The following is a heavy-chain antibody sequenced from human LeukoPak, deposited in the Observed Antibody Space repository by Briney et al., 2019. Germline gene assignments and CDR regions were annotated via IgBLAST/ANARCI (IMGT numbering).Heavy chain of an antibody. CDR3: ARDLETIGNLKYYYYYGMDV. Sequence: GGSLRLSCAASGFIVSNNYMSWVRQAPGKGLEWVSVIYSGGGTYSADSVKGRFTISRDNAKNTLYLQMNSLRAEDTAVYYCARDLETIGNLKYYYYYGMDVWGQGTTVTVSS. CDR1: GFIVSNNY. CDR2: IYSGGGT. J-gene: IGHJ6*02. V-gene: IGHV3-53*01. D-gene: IGHD1-1*01.